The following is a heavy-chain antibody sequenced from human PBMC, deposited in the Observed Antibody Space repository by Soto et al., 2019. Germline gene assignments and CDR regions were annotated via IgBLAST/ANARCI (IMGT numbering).Heavy chain of an antibody. D-gene: IGHD2-15*01. CDR3: ARTHQDIVVVVAATPWFDP. CDR2: IIPILGIA. V-gene: IGHV1-69*02. Sequence: GASVKVSCKASGGTFSSYTISWVRQAPGQGLEWMGRIIPILGIANYAQKFQGRVTITADKSTSTAYMELSSLRSEDTAVYYCARTHQDIVVVVAATPWFDPWGQGTLVTVSS. CDR1: GGTFSSYT. J-gene: IGHJ5*02.